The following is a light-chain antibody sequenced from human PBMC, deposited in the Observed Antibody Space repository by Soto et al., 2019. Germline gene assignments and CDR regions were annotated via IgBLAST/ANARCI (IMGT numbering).Light chain of an antibody. V-gene: IGKV2-28*01. CDR2: LGS. CDR1: QSLRHSNGYNY. J-gene: IGKJ1*01. CDR3: MQALQSRT. Sequence: DIVMTQSPLSLPVTPGEPASISCRSTQSLRHSNGYNYLDWYLQKPGQSPQLLIYLGSNRASGVPDRFSGSGSGTDFTLKISRVEGEDVGVYYCMQALQSRTFGQGTKVEIK.